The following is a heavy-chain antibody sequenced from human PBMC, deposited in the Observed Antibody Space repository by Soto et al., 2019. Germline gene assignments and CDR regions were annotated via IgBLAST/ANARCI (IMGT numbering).Heavy chain of an antibody. CDR3: ARAIGYYYYMDV. J-gene: IGHJ6*03. CDR2: ISSSSSYI. V-gene: IGHV3-21*01. D-gene: IGHD2-21*01. CDR1: GFTFSSYS. Sequence: EVQLVESGGGLVKPGGSLRLSCAASGFTFSSYSMNWVRQAPGKGLEWVSSISSSSSYIYYADSVKGRFTISRDNAKNSLYLQMNSLRAEDTAVYYCARAIGYYYYMDVWGKGTTVTVSS.